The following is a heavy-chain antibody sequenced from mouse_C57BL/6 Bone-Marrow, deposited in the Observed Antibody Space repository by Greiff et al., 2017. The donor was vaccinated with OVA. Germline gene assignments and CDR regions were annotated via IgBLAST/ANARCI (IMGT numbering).Heavy chain of an antibody. CDR2: IYPGGGYT. V-gene: IGHV1-63*01. D-gene: IGHD2-4*01. J-gene: IGHJ1*03. Sequence: ESGAELVRPGTSVKMSCKASGYTFTNYWIGWAKQRPGHGLEWIGDIYPGGGYTNYNEKFKGKATLTADKSSSTAYRQFSSLTSEDSAIYYCARCYDYDGGYWYFDVWGTGTTVTVSS. CDR3: ARCYDYDGGYWYFDV. CDR1: GYTFTNYW.